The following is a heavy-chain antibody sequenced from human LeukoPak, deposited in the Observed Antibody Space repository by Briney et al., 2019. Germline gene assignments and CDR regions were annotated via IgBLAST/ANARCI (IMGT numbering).Heavy chain of an antibody. D-gene: IGHD3-10*01. CDR2: ISGSGGST. V-gene: IGHV3-23*01. J-gene: IGHJ4*02. CDR3: AKDPTPYYYGSGSYWFY. Sequence: GGSLRLSCAASGFTFSSYAMSWVRQAPGKGLEWVSSISGSGGSTHYTDSVKGRFTISRDNSRNTLYLQMNSLRAEDTAVYYCAKDPTPYYYGSGSYWFYWGQGTLVTVSS. CDR1: GFTFSSYA.